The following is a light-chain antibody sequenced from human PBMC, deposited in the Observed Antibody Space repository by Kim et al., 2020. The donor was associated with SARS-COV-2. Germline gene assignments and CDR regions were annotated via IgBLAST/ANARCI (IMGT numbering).Light chain of an antibody. V-gene: IGKV4-1*01. J-gene: IGKJ2*03. CDR2: RAS. CDR1: QTDLYSSKKKNY. CDR3: QQYYSTPPS. Sequence: ATINCKTSQTDLYSSKKKNYLAWYQQKPGQAPKMLIYRASIRESGVSDRFSGSGSETDFTLTISSLQADDVAVYYCQQYYSTPPSFGQGTKLEI.